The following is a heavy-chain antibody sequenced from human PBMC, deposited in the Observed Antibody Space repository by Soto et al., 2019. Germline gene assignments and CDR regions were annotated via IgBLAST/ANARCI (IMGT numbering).Heavy chain of an antibody. V-gene: IGHV1-2*04. Sequence: ASVKVSCKASGYTFTGYYMHWVRQAPGQGLEWMGWINPNSGGTNYAQKFQGWVTMTRDTSSSTDYMELSRLRSDDTAGYYCALCHGRGDHDYYDSSGYPYYYYGMDVWGQGTTVTVSS. J-gene: IGHJ6*02. CDR1: GYTFTGYY. CDR3: ALCHGRGDHDYYDSSGYPYYYYGMDV. CDR2: INPNSGGT. D-gene: IGHD3-22*01.